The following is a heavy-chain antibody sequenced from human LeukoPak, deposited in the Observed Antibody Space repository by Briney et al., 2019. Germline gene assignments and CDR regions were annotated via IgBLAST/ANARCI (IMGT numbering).Heavy chain of an antibody. CDR3: AREDHSNYNY. Sequence: GGSLRLSCAASGFHFSSYWMSWVRPAPGKGLEWVANIKQDGGEKFYVDSVKGRFTISRDNAKNSLYLQMNSLRAEDTAVYYCAREDHSNYNYWGQGTLVTVSS. D-gene: IGHD4-11*01. J-gene: IGHJ4*02. CDR2: IKQDGGEK. V-gene: IGHV3-7*01. CDR1: GFHFSSYW.